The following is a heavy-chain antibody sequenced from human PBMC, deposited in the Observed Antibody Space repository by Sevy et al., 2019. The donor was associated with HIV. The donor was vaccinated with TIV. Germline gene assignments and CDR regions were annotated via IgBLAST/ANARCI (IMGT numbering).Heavy chain of an antibody. D-gene: IGHD5-12*01. CDR3: ARVAEMATIRSAFDI. CDR2: ISSSSSYI. Sequence: GGSLRLSCAASGFTFSSYSMNWVRQAPGKGLEWVSAISSSSSYIYYADSVKGRFTISRDNAKNSLYLQMNSLRAEDRAVYYCARVAEMATIRSAFDIWGQGTMVTVSS. J-gene: IGHJ3*02. CDR1: GFTFSSYS. V-gene: IGHV3-21*01.